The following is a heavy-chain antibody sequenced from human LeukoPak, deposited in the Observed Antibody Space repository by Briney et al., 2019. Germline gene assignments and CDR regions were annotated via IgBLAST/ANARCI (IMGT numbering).Heavy chain of an antibody. V-gene: IGHV3-33*01. D-gene: IGHD2-8*01. Sequence: PGGSLRLSCAASGVILRTDGMHWVRQAPGRGLEWVAAIWYDGSHRYYGDSVKGRFTISRENSKNTLYLQMNSLRAEDAAVYYCTTSANHYTNDFWGQGTLVTVSS. CDR2: IWYDGSHR. CDR3: TTSANHYTNDF. CDR1: GVILRTDG. J-gene: IGHJ4*02.